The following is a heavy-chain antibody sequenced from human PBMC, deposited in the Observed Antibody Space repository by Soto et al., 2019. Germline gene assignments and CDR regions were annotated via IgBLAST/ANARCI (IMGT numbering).Heavy chain of an antibody. V-gene: IGHV1-18*01. J-gene: IGHJ3*02. CDR1: GYTFTSYG. Sequence: GASVKVSCKASGYTFTSYGISWVRQAPGQGLEWMGWISAYNGNTNYAQKLQGRVTMTTDTSTSTAYMELRSLRSDDTAVYYYAREATLGYCSSTSCSDVDAFDIWGQGTMVTVSS. CDR3: AREATLGYCSSTSCSDVDAFDI. CDR2: ISAYNGNT. D-gene: IGHD2-2*01.